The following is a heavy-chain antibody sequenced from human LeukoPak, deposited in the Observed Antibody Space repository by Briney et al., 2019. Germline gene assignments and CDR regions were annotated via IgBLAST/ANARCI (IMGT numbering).Heavy chain of an antibody. J-gene: IGHJ4*02. CDR3: ARLVGVTDYFDY. Sequence: SETLSLTCTVCGGSISSSNYYWGWIRQSPGKGLEWIGSISYSGRTHYNPSLKSRVSISVDTSNNHLSLKLASVTAADTSVFYCARLVGVTDYFDYWGQGTLVTVSS. D-gene: IGHD1-26*01. CDR2: ISYSGRT. V-gene: IGHV4-39*02. CDR1: GGSISSSNYY.